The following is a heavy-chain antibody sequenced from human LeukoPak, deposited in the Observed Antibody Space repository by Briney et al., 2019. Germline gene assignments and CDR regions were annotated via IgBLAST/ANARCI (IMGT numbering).Heavy chain of an antibody. V-gene: IGHV3-23*01. CDR2: ISGSGGST. D-gene: IGHD3-9*01. CDR3: AKDPRRKLRYFDWLLDRDYYYYMDV. J-gene: IGHJ6*03. Sequence: GGSLRLSCAASGFTFSSYAMSWVRQAPGKGLEWVSAISGSGGSTYYADSVKGRFSISRDNSKNTLYLQMNSLRAEDTAVYYCAKDPRRKLRYFDWLLDRDYYYYMDVWGKGTTVTVSS. CDR1: GFTFSSYA.